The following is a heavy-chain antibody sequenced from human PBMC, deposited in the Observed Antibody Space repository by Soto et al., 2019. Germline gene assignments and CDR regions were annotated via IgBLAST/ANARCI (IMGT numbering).Heavy chain of an antibody. CDR1: GXFFSDYY. V-gene: IGHV3-11*01. CDR3: AIGGGQIYYSGMDV. J-gene: IGHJ6*02. D-gene: IGHD3-3*01. Sequence: GSLRLSCEASGXFFSDYYMSWIRQAPGKGLETLCYISGTGDTTSYADSVKGRFTISRDNAKNSLFLHLNSLSAGDTAVYYCAIGGGQIYYSGMDVWGQGTTGPVSS. CDR2: ISGTGDTT.